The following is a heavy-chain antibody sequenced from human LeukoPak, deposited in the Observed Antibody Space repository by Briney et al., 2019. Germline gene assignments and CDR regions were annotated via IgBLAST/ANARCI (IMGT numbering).Heavy chain of an antibody. CDR1: GFTFSSYA. J-gene: IGHJ4*02. D-gene: IGHD3-22*01. CDR2: ISGSGGNT. CDR3: AKELTYYYDSSGYYYSQISYYFDY. V-gene: IGHV3-23*01. Sequence: PGGSLRLSCAASGFTFSSYAMSWVRQAPGKGLEWVSAISGSGGNTYYADSVKGRFTISRDNSKNTLYLQMNSLRAEDTAIYYCAKELTYYYDSSGYYYSQISYYFDYWGQGTLVTVSS.